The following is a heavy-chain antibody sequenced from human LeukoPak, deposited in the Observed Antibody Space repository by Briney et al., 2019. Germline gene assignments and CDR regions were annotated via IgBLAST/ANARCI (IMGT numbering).Heavy chain of an antibody. J-gene: IGHJ4*02. CDR3: ARGQSSGYDVY. V-gene: IGHV1-8*03. D-gene: IGHD3-22*01. CDR2: MNPNSGNT. CDR1: GYTFTSYD. Sequence: ASVKLSCKASGYTFTSYDINWLRQATGQGLEWMGWMNPNSGNTGYAQKFQGRVTITRNTSISTAYMELSSLRSEDTAVYYCARGQSSGYDVYWGQGTLVTVSS.